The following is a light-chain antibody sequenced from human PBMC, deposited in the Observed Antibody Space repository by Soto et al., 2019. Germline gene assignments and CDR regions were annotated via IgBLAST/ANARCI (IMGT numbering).Light chain of an antibody. Sequence: IQMTQSPSSVSASVGDRVTITCRASAGIGNRLAWYQQEAGQAPKLLIYDASSLQSGVPSRFSGSGSGTEFTLTISDLQPEDFGTYYCQQGNTLSITFGQGTRLEIK. CDR3: QQGNTLSIT. V-gene: IGKV1-12*01. CDR2: DAS. J-gene: IGKJ5*01. CDR1: AGIGNR.